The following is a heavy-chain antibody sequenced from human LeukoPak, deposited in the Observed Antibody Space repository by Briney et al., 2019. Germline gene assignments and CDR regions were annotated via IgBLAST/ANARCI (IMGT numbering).Heavy chain of an antibody. CDR3: ARLGSTIFGVVIPLDAFDI. CDR1: GGTFSSYA. V-gene: IGHV1-69*04. J-gene: IGHJ3*02. CDR2: IIPSLGIA. Sequence: SVKVSCKASGGTFSSYAISWVRQAPGQGLEWMGRIIPSLGIANYAQKFQGRVTITADKSTSTAYMELSSLRSEDTAVYYCARLGSTIFGVVIPLDAFDIWGQGTTVTVSS. D-gene: IGHD3-3*01.